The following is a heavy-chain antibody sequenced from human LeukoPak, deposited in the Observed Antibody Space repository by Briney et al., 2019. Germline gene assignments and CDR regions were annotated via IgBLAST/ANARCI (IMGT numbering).Heavy chain of an antibody. J-gene: IGHJ4*02. V-gene: IGHV3-23*01. D-gene: IGHD5-24*01. CDR3: ARSRDGYKRFDS. Sequence: GESLRLSCAASGFTFSSYAMTWVRQAPGKGLEWVSVISGSGDTTYYADSVKGRFTISRDNSKNTLYLQMNGLRAEDTAVYFCARSRDGYKRFDSWGQGTLVTVSS. CDR2: ISGSGDTT. CDR1: GFTFSSYA.